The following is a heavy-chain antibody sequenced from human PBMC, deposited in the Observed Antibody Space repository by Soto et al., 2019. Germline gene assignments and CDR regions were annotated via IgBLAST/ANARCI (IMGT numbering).Heavy chain of an antibody. CDR3: ARVEVGASRPGLDC. J-gene: IGHJ4*02. Sequence: GGSLRLSCAASGFTFSNYCMHWVRQAPGKGLVWVSRINSDGSSTTYADSVKGRFTISRNNAKNTLYLQMNSLRAEDTAVYYCARVEVGASRPGLDCWGQGTLVTVSS. CDR1: GFTFSNYC. CDR2: INSDGSST. V-gene: IGHV3-74*01. D-gene: IGHD2-15*01.